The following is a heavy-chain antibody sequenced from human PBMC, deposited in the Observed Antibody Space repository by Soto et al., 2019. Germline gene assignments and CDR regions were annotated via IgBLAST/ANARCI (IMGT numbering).Heavy chain of an antibody. Sequence: GGSLRLSCAASGFTFSSYDMHWVRQATGKGLEWVSTIGTAGDTYYPGSVKGRFTISRENAKNSLYLQMNSLRVGDTAVYYCARGGSSSWYHYYGMDVWGHGTTVTVSS. CDR3: ARGGSSSWYHYYGMDV. CDR2: IGTAGDT. D-gene: IGHD6-13*01. CDR1: GFTFSSYD. V-gene: IGHV3-13*01. J-gene: IGHJ6*02.